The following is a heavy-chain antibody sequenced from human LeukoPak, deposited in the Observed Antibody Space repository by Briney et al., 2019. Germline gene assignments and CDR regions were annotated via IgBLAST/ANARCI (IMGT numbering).Heavy chain of an antibody. Sequence: ASVKVSCKASGYTFTSYYMHWVRQAPGEGLEWMGIINPSGGSTSYAQKFQGRVTMTRDMSTRTAYMELSSLRSEDTAVYYCARDNDSRDPPHFDYWGQGTLVTVSS. J-gene: IGHJ4*02. CDR2: INPSGGST. V-gene: IGHV1-46*01. D-gene: IGHD3-16*01. CDR3: ARDNDSRDPPHFDY. CDR1: GYTFTSYY.